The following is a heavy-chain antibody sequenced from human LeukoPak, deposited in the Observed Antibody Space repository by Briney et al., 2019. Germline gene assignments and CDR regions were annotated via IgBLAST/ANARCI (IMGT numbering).Heavy chain of an antibody. D-gene: IGHD1-26*01. V-gene: IGHV6-1*01. CDR2: TYYRSRWHN. J-gene: IGHJ1*01. CDR3: AKSGSYLEYLQH. CDR1: GDSVSGNIAT. Sequence: SQTLSLTCAISGDSVSGNIATWNWIRQSPSRGLERLGRTYYRSRWHNVYAESVKSRITINPDTSKNQFSLILNSVTPEDTAVYYCAKSGSYLEYLQHWGQGTPVTVSS.